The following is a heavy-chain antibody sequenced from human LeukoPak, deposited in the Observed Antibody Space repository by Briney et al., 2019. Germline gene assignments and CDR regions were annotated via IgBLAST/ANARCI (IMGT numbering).Heavy chain of an antibody. CDR3: TRDRGAYNLYDY. D-gene: IGHD1-1*01. CDR2: IRSKAYGETA. Sequence: GGSLRLSCTASGFTFGDYAMSWIRQAPGKGLEWVGFIRSKAYGETADYAASVKGRFIISRDDSKAIAYLQMNSLKTEDTAVYHCTRDRGAYNLYDYWGQGTLVTVSS. V-gene: IGHV3-49*03. J-gene: IGHJ4*02. CDR1: GFTFGDYA.